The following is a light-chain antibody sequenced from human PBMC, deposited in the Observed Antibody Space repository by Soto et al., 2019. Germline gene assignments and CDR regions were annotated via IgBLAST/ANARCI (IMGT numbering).Light chain of an antibody. Sequence: EIVLTQSPATLSLSPGERATLSCRASQSVSASFLAWYQLKPGQAPRHRIDATSRRAPGIPDRFSGSGSGTDFTLTISSLEPEDFAVYYCHQFDSALTFGQGTKVEIK. CDR2: ATS. CDR1: QSVSASF. J-gene: IGKJ1*01. CDR3: HQFDSALT. V-gene: IGKV3-20*01.